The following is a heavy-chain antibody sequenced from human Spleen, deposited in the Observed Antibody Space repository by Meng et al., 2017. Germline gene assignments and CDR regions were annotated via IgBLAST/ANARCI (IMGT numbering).Heavy chain of an antibody. D-gene: IGHD3-10*01. J-gene: IGHJ4*02. CDR3: ARGHGTMVRGVIMDY. Sequence: GGSLRLSCAASGFTFSSYEMNWVRQAPGKGLEWVAVIWYDGSNKYYADSVKGRFTISRDNAKNSLYLQMNSLRAEDTALYYCARGHGTMVRGVIMDYWGQGTLVTVSS. V-gene: IGHV3-33*08. CDR2: IWYDGSNK. CDR1: GFTFSSYE.